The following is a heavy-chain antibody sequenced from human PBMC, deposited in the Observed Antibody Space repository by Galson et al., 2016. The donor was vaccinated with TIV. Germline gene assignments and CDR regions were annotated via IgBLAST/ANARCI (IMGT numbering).Heavy chain of an antibody. CDR1: GVSMSSSAYY. V-gene: IGHV4-39*02. CDR2: LYYSGST. J-gene: IGHJ6*02. CDR3: ARDGYYYYYGMDV. Sequence: SETLSLTCIVSGVSMSSSAYYWGWIRQTPGKGLEWIGSLYYSGSTYYYPSLKSRATVSVDTSKNHFSLKLNPVTAADTAVYYCARDGYYYYYGMDVWGQGTTVTVSS.